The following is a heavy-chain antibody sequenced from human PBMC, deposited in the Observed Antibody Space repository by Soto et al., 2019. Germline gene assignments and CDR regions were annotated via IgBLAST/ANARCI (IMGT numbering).Heavy chain of an antibody. CDR2: ISPSASDT. J-gene: IGHJ4*02. D-gene: IGHD5-18*01. V-gene: IGHV3-23*01. CDR1: GFGFSTSS. Sequence: GGSLRFSRAACGFGFSTSSMALVRQPPGKGLEWVSAISPSASDTLYADPVKGRFTISRDNSQNTLFLQMTSLRADDTAVYYCAKGGYTFAYEWGQGALVTVSS. CDR3: AKGGYTFAYE.